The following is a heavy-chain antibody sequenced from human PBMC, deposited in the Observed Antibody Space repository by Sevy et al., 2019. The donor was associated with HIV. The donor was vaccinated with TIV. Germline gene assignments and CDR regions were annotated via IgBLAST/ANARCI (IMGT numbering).Heavy chain of an antibody. Sequence: ASVKVSCKVSGYTLTAFAMHWVRQAPGKGLEWMGTFDPEDDERIYAQKFQGRVSMTEDTSADTAYMELSSLRSEDTAIYYCATTKEYYDSSAYPVDYWGEGTLVTVSS. J-gene: IGHJ4*02. CDR2: FDPEDDER. CDR3: ATTKEYYDSSAYPVDY. D-gene: IGHD3-22*01. CDR1: GYTLTAFA. V-gene: IGHV1-24*01.